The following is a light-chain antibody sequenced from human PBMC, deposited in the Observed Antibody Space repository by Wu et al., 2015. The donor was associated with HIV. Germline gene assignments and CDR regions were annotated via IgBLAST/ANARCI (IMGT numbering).Light chain of an antibody. CDR3: QQYGSSPPGT. V-gene: IGKV3-20*01. CDR1: QSVSSSY. J-gene: IGKJ1*01. Sequence: NVLTQSPGTLSLSPGERATLSCRASQSVSSSYLAWYQQKPGQAPRLLIYGASSRATGIPDRFSGSGSGTDFTLTISRLEPEDFAVYYCQQYGSSPPGTFGQGTKVKSN. CDR2: GAS.